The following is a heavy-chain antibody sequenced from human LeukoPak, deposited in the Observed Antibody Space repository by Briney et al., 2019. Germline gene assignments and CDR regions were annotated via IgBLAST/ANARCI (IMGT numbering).Heavy chain of an antibody. CDR1: GFTFDDYA. CDR3: AKDPFDY. J-gene: IGHJ4*02. CDR2: ISWNSGSI. V-gene: IGHV3-9*01. Sequence: GGSLRLSCAASGFTFDDYAMHWVRQAPGKGLEWVSGISWNSGSIGYADSVKGRFIISRDNAKNSLYLQMNSLRAEDTALYYCAKDPFDYWGQGTLVTVSS.